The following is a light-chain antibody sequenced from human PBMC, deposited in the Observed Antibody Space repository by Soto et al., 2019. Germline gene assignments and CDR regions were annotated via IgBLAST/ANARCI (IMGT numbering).Light chain of an antibody. CDR2: AAS. Sequence: DIQMTQSPSSLSASVGDRVTITCRASQSISNYLNWYQQKPGKAPKLLIYAASSLQGDVPSRFSGSGSGTDFTLTISSLPPDDFATYYCQQSYRTPLTFGPGTKVDIK. CDR1: QSISNY. J-gene: IGKJ3*01. CDR3: QQSYRTPLT. V-gene: IGKV1-39*01.